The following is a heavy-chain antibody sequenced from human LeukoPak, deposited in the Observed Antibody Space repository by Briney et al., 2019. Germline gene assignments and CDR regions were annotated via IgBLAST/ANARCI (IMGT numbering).Heavy chain of an antibody. CDR1: GFTFSSYG. CDR3: AKDTADPGFDY. V-gene: IGHV3-30*18. J-gene: IGHJ4*02. D-gene: IGHD4-17*01. CDR2: ISYDGSNK. Sequence: QSGGSLRLSCAASGFTFSSYGMHWVRQAPGKGLEWVAVISYDGSNKYYADSVKGRFTISRDNSKNTLYLQMNSLRAEDTAVYYCAKDTADPGFDYWGQGTLVTVSS.